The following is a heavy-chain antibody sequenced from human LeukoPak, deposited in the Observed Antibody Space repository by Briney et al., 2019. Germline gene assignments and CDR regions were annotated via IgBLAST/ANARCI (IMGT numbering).Heavy chain of an antibody. CDR2: INPNSGGT. CDR3: ARGLYYDILTGYNNWFDP. J-gene: IGHJ5*02. D-gene: IGHD3-9*01. CDR1: GYTFTGYY. Sequence: ASVKVSCKASGYTFTGYYMHWVRQAPGQGLEWMGWINPNSGGTNYAQKFQGWVTMTRDTSISTAYMELSRLRSDDTAVYYCARGLYYDILTGYNNWFDPWGQGTLVTVSS. V-gene: IGHV1-2*04.